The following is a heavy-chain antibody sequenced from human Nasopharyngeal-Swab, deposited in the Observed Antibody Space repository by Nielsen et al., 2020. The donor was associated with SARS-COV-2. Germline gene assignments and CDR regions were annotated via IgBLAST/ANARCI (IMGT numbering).Heavy chain of an antibody. J-gene: IGHJ4*02. V-gene: IGHV1-46*01. CDR3: ARDRQDSSGYEPFDY. CDR2: INPSGGST. D-gene: IGHD3-22*01. CDR1: GYTFTGYY. Sequence: ASVKVSCKASGYTFTGYYMHWVRQAPGQGLEWMGIINPSGGSTSYAQKFQGRVTMTTDTSTSTAYMELRSLRSDDTAVYYCARDRQDSSGYEPFDYWGQGTLVTVSS.